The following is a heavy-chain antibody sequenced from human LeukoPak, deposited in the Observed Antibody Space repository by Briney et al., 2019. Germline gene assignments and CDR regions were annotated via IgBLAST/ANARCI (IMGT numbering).Heavy chain of an antibody. J-gene: IGHJ4*02. CDR3: ARDRGSDGGFDH. D-gene: IGHD3-10*01. CDR1: GGSISSYY. Sequence: PAETLTLTCTVSGGSISSYYWSWIRQPPGKGLEWIAYIYYSGSTNYNPSLKSRVTISVDTSKNQLSLKVRSVTAADTAVYYCARDRGSDGGFDHWGQGTLVTVSS. CDR2: IYYSGST. V-gene: IGHV4-59*01.